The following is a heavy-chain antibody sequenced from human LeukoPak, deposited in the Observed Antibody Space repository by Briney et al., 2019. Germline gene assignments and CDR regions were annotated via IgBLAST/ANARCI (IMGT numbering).Heavy chain of an antibody. CDR1: GFTFSNHG. CDR2: ISYDGSNN. CDR3: AKGVDIVVVRAAVDY. J-gene: IGHJ4*02. D-gene: IGHD2-2*03. V-gene: IGHV3-30*18. Sequence: GGSLRLSCAASGFTFSNHGMHWVRQAPGKGLEWVAVISYDGSNNYYADSVKGRFTISRDNSRNTLYLQMNSLRGEDTAVYYCAKGVDIVVVRAAVDYWGQGTLVTVSS.